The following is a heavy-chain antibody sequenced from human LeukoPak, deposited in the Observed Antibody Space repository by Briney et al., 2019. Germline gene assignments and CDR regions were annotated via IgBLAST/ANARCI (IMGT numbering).Heavy chain of an antibody. CDR3: TRERYCSGASCYSDNTYFDS. V-gene: IGHV3-30*02. CDR2: IRNDGGYT. CDR1: GFTFSNYG. D-gene: IGHD2-2*01. J-gene: IGHJ4*02. Sequence: GGSLRLSCVASGFTFSNYGLHWVRQAPGKGLECVSFIRNDGGYTFYAGSVRGRFTISRDNSKNTLYMQMNNLRVEDTAVYYCTRERYCSGASCYSDNTYFDSWGQGTLVTVSS.